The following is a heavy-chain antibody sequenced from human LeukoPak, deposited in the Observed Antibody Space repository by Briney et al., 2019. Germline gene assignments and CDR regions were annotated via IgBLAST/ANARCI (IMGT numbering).Heavy chain of an antibody. V-gene: IGHV3-23*01. CDR1: GLTFSNYA. J-gene: IGHJ6*03. D-gene: IGHD1-14*01. CDR3: AKPPGVRYNYYIDV. CDR2: ISGSGDGT. Sequence: RPGGSLRLSCAASGLTFSNYAMNWVRQAPRKGLEWVSAISGSGDGTYYADSVKGRFTIARDNSKNTLYLQMNSLRAEDTAVYFCAKPPGVRYNYYIDVWGKGTTVTVSS.